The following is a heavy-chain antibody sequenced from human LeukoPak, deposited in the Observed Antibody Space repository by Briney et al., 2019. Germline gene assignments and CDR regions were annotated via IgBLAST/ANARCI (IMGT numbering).Heavy chain of an antibody. D-gene: IGHD3-16*01. J-gene: IGHJ3*02. CDR1: GFAFSRYW. Sequence: GGSLRLSCAASGFAFSRYWMHWVRQAPGKGLVWVSRINSDGSSTRYADSVKGRFTISRDNARNTLNLQMNSLGAEDTAVYYCAREGVFDAFDIWGQGTMVTVSS. V-gene: IGHV3-74*01. CDR2: INSDGSST. CDR3: AREGVFDAFDI.